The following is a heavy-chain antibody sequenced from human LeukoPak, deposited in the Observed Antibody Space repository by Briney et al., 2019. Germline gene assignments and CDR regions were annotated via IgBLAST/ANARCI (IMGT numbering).Heavy chain of an antibody. CDR3: ARDWELIY. CDR1: GFAFMSYW. D-gene: IGHD1-26*01. CDR2: IKQDGSEK. J-gene: IGHJ4*02. V-gene: IGHV3-7*03. Sequence: GGSLRLSCAASGFAFMSYWMTWVRQAPGKGLEWVANIKQDGSEKYYVDSVKGRFTISRDNTKNSLYLQMNSLRVEDTAVYYCARDWELIYWGQGTLVTVSS.